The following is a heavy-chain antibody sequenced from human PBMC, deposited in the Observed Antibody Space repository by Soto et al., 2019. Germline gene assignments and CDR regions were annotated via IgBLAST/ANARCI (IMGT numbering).Heavy chain of an antibody. V-gene: IGHV1-18*01. CDR1: GYTFTSYG. CDR2: ISAYNGNT. CDR3: ARRGALTMIVAAETGPSFDP. Sequence: ASVKVSCKASGYTFTSYGISWVRQAPGQGLEWMGWISAYNGNTNYAQKPQGRVTMTTDTSTSTAYMELRSLRSDDTAVYYCARRGALTMIVAAETGPSFDPWGQGTLVTVSS. J-gene: IGHJ5*02. D-gene: IGHD3-22*01.